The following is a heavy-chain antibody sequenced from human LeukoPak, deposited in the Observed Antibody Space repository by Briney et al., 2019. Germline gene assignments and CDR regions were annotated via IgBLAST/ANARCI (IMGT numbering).Heavy chain of an antibody. Sequence: GGSLRLSCAASGFTFSDYYMSWIRQAPGKGLEWVSYISSSGSTIYYADSVKGRFTISRDNAKNSLYLQMNSLRAEDTAVYYCARDLGRTGSTKLLWFGEFNIGYWGQGTLVTVSS. CDR3: ARDLGRTGSTKLLWFGEFNIGY. V-gene: IGHV3-11*04. D-gene: IGHD3-10*01. CDR1: GFTFSDYY. J-gene: IGHJ4*02. CDR2: ISSSGSTI.